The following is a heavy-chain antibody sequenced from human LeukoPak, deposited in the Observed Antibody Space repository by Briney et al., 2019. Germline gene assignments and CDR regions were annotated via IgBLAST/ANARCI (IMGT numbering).Heavy chain of an antibody. CDR3: ATSQRPYYYDSSGLGAFDI. J-gene: IGHJ3*02. CDR2: IYYSGST. CDR1: GGSISSSSYY. D-gene: IGHD3-22*01. V-gene: IGHV4-39*01. Sequence: SETLSLTCTVSGGSISSSSYYWGWIRQPPGKGLEWIGSIYYSGSTYYNPSLKSRVTISVDTSKNQFSLKLSSVTAADTAVYYCATSQRPYYYDSSGLGAFDIWGQGTMVTVSS.